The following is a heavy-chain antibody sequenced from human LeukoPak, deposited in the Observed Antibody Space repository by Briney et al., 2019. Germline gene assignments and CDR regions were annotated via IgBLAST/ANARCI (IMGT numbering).Heavy chain of an antibody. CDR1: GYTFTIYD. J-gene: IGHJ6*02. CDR2: MNPNNGGT. V-gene: IGHV1-8*01. D-gene: IGHD3-3*01. CDR3: ARGAIVGVTPRGYGMDV. Sequence: GASVKVSCKASGYTFTIYDINWVRQAPGQGPEWVGWMNPNNGGTVYSQKFQGRVTMTRDTSTGTLYMELNSLKSEDTAVYYCARGAIVGVTPRGYGMDVWGQGTTVTVSS.